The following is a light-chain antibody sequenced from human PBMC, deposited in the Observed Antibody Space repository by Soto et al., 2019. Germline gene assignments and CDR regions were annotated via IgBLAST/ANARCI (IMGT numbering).Light chain of an antibody. CDR2: WAS. Sequence: IVMTQSPDSLGVSLGERATINCKSNETILYGSNNKNYLSWYQQKPGQPPNLLIYWASTRKYGVPERFSGSGSGTDFTLSISRLEPEDFAVYYCQQYGSSSYTFGQGTKLEIK. J-gene: IGKJ2*01. V-gene: IGKV4-1*01. CDR3: QQYGSSSYT. CDR1: ETILYGSNNKNY.